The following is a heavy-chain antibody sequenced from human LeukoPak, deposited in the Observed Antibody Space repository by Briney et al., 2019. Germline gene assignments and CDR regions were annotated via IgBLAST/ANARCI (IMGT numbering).Heavy chain of an antibody. Sequence: SETLSLTCAVYGGSFSGYYWSWIRQPPGKGLEWIGYIYYSGSTNYNPSLKSRVTISVDTSKNQFSLKLSSVTAADTAVYYCARGGYCSSTSCYREGYYYYYYMDVWGKGTTVTVSS. D-gene: IGHD2-2*02. CDR1: GGSFSGYY. CDR3: ARGGYCSSTSCYREGYYYYYYMDV. CDR2: IYYSGST. V-gene: IGHV4-59*01. J-gene: IGHJ6*03.